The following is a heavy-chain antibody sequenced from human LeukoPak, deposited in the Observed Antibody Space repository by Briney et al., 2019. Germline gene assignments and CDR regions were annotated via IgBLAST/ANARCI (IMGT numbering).Heavy chain of an antibody. Sequence: GGSLRLSCAASGFTFSSYAMHWVRQAPGKGLEWVAVISYDGSNKYYADSVKGRFTISRDNSKNTLYLQMNSLRAEDTAVYYCARAARPEAGLDPWGQGTLVTVSS. CDR1: GFTFSSYA. CDR3: ARAARPEAGLDP. D-gene: IGHD6-6*01. CDR2: ISYDGSNK. J-gene: IGHJ5*02. V-gene: IGHV3-30*04.